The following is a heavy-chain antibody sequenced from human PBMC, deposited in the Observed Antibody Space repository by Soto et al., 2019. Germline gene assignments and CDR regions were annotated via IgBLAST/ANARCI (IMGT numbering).Heavy chain of an antibody. Sequence: QVRLGQSGAEVKKPGSSVKVSCKAAGGTFSTSGVSCMRQAPGQGIEWTGVIIPIFGTPKYAEKFQGRVTITADKSTSTVYMDLRSLRSEDTAVYYCSRERAQNTGYPHPAYSFTFCGQGKVVTVSS. CDR3: SRERAQNTGYPHPAYSFTF. D-gene: IGHD3-9*01. J-gene: IGHJ3*01. CDR1: GGTFSTSG. V-gene: IGHV1-69*06. CDR2: IIPIFGTP.